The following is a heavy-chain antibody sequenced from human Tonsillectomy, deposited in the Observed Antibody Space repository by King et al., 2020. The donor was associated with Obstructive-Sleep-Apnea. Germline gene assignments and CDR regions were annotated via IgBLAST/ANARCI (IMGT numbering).Heavy chain of an antibody. CDR3: ARAYYYDSSGYYLRNYFDY. Sequence: VQLVESGGGLVQPGGSLRLSCAASGFTFSFYSMNWVRQAPGKGLAWVSAIRSSSSSNYYADSVKGRLTISRDNAKNSLYLQMNSLRAEDTAVYYCARAYYYDSSGYYLRNYFDYWGQGTLVTVSS. D-gene: IGHD3-22*01. CDR2: IRSSSSSN. J-gene: IGHJ4*02. V-gene: IGHV3-48*01. CDR1: GFTFSFYS.